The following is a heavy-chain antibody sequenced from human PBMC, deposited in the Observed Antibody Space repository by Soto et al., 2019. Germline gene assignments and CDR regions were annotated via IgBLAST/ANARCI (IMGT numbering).Heavy chain of an antibody. CDR2: INTDGSQK. V-gene: IGHV3-7*01. Sequence: GGSLSLSCAASGFTFNSYWMTWVRQAPGKGLEWVANINTDGSQKHSVDSVKGRFAFSRDNGKNSLYLQMNSLRVEDTAVYYCARVSRRNTFDVWGQGTMVTVSS. J-gene: IGHJ3*01. CDR1: GFTFNSYW. CDR3: ARVSRRNTFDV.